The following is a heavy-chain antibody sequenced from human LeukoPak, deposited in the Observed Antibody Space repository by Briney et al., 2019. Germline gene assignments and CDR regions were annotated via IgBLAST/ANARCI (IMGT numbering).Heavy chain of an antibody. CDR3: TRAREMGIAVAGTAGY. D-gene: IGHD6-19*01. CDR1: GFTFGDYA. J-gene: IGHJ4*02. Sequence: GGSLRLSCTASGFTFGDYAMSWVRQAPGKGLEWVGFIRSKAYGGTTEYAASVRGRFTISRDDSKSIAYLQMNSLKTEDTAVYYCTRAREMGIAVAGTAGYWGQGTLVTVSS. V-gene: IGHV3-49*04. CDR2: IRSKAYGGTT.